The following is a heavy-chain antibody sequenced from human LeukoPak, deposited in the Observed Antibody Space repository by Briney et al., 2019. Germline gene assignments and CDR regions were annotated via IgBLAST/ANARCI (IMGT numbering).Heavy chain of an antibody. CDR3: ARAMGLLGYNYGFDS. CDR1: GYTFTAYH. V-gene: IGHV1-2*02. Sequence: ASVKVSCKASGYTFTAYHMHWVRQAPGQGLEWMGWINPNTGGTNYAQKFQGRVTMTRDTSITTAYMELSSLRSDDTAMYYCARAMGLLGYNYGFDSWGQGTLVTVSS. J-gene: IGHJ4*02. D-gene: IGHD5-18*01. CDR2: INPNTGGT.